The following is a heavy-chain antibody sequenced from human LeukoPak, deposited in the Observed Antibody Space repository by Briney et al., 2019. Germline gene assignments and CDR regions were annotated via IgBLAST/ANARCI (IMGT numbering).Heavy chain of an antibody. J-gene: IGHJ4*02. CDR2: IYSGGSA. Sequence: GGSLRLSCAASGFTVSSNYISWVRQAPGKGLEWVSVIYSGGSAYYADSVKGRFTISRDNSNNTLYLQMISLRAEDTAVYYCARDLRDGYNSGSLGYWGQGTLVTVSS. D-gene: IGHD5-24*01. CDR3: ARDLRDGYNSGSLGY. V-gene: IGHV3-53*01. CDR1: GFTVSSNY.